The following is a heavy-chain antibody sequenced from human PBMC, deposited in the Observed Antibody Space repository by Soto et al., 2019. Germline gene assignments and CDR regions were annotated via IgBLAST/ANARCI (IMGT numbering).Heavy chain of an antibody. Sequence: SDTQSLTCSVSVVTRNYYWGWVGQPPGKGLEWIGSVYHSWITYYNPSLKGRVAISIDRSNSQFSLRLNSVTGADTAMYYCARLRGSHFDMDVWGQGTTVTVSS. CDR2: VYHSWIT. CDR1: VVTRNYY. J-gene: IGHJ6*02. V-gene: IGHV4-38-2*02. CDR3: ARLRGSHFDMDV.